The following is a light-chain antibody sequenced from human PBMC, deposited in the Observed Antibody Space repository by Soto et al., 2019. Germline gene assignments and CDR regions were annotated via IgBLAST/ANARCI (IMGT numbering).Light chain of an antibody. CDR2: GAS. V-gene: IGKV3-20*01. CDR3: QQYGSSPWK. CDR1: QSVSNNY. Sequence: DIVLTQSPGTLSLSPGERATLSCRASQSVSNNYLAWYQQKPGQAPRLLIYGASTRATGIPARFSGSGSGTDFTLTISRLEPEDFAVYYCQQYGSSPWKFGQGTKVDIK. J-gene: IGKJ1*01.